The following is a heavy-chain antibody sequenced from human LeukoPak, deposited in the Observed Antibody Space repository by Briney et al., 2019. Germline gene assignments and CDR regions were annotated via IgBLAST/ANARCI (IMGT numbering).Heavy chain of an antibody. V-gene: IGHV3-20*04. J-gene: IGHJ4*02. Sequence: GGSLRLSCAASGFSFGVFWMHWVRQAPGKGLEWVSGINWNGGSTGYADSVKGRFTISRDNAKNSLYLQMNSLRVEDTALYYCARGFYGDSFWYWGQGTLVTVSS. CDR3: ARGFYGDSFWY. CDR2: INWNGGST. D-gene: IGHD4-17*01. CDR1: GFSFGVFW.